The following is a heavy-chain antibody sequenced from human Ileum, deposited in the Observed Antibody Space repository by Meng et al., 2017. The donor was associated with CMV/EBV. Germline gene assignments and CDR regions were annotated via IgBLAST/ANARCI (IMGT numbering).Heavy chain of an antibody. CDR1: G. V-gene: IGHV3-30*02. Sequence: GMYWVRQAQGKGLEWVAFIPDEGSRRYYRDSLKGRFTISRDNSKNMVFLQMNNLRNEDTAVYYCAKGSQLRFLEWPRRDGEYFRHWGQGTLVTVSS. CDR3: AKGSQLRFLEWPRRDGEYFRH. J-gene: IGHJ1*01. CDR2: IPDEGSRR. D-gene: IGHD3-3*01.